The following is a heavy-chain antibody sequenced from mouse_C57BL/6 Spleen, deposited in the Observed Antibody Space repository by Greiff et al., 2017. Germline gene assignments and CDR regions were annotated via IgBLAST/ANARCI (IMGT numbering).Heavy chain of an antibody. CDR2: IYPGDGDT. J-gene: IGHJ4*01. V-gene: IGHV1-80*01. D-gene: IGHD5-5*01. CDR1: GYAFSSYW. CDR3: ARLDYHYYARDD. Sequence: VKLMESGAELVKPGASVKISCKASGYAFSSYWMNWVKQRPGKGLEWIGQIYPGDGDTNYNGKFKGKATLTADKSSSTAYMQLSSLTSEDSAVYFCARLDYHYYARDDWGQGNSVTVSS.